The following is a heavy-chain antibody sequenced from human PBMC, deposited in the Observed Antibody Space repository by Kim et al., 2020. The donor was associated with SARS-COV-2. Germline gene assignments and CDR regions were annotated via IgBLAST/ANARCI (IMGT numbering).Heavy chain of an antibody. Sequence: SETLSLTCAVYGGSFSGYYWSWIRQPPGKGLEWIGEINHSGSTNYNPSLKSRVTISVDTSKNQFSLKLSSVTAADTAVYYCARAHSSTRLWFRGPFDPWG. V-gene: IGHV4-34*01. D-gene: IGHD3-10*01. J-gene: IGHJ5*02. CDR2: INHSGST. CDR1: GGSFSGYY. CDR3: ARAHSSTRLWFRGPFDP.